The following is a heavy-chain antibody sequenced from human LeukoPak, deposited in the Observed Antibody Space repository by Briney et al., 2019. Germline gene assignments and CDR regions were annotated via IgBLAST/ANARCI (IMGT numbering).Heavy chain of an antibody. D-gene: IGHD3-16*01. J-gene: IGHJ4*02. CDR1: GFTFSSYT. Sequence: GGSLRLSCAPSGFTFSSYTMSWVRQAPGKGLEWVSAISGSGGSTYYADSVKGRFTISRDNSKNTLYLQMNSLRAEDTAVYYCAKDLKPHYYDYVDYWGQGTLVTVSS. V-gene: IGHV3-23*01. CDR3: AKDLKPHYYDYVDY. CDR2: ISGSGGST.